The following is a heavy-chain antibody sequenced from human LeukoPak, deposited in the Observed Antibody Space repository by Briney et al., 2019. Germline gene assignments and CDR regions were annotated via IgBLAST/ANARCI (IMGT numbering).Heavy chain of an antibody. Sequence: NPSETLSLTCAVSGYSISSGYYWAWIRQPPGRGVEWIGSIYHSGSTHYNPSLKSRVTISVDTSKNHFSLKLSSVTAADTAVYYCARNSSSGYFDYWGQGTLVTVPS. CDR3: ARNSSSGYFDY. CDR1: GYSISSGYY. J-gene: IGHJ4*02. V-gene: IGHV4-38-2*01. CDR2: IYHSGST. D-gene: IGHD6-6*01.